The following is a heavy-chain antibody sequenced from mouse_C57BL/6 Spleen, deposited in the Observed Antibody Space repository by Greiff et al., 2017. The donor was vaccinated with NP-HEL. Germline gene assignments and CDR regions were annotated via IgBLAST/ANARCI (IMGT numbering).Heavy chain of an antibody. CDR3: ARGMDYGSSYGFAY. J-gene: IGHJ3*01. Sequence: QVQLQQPGAELVKPGASVKLSCKASGYTFTSYWMHWVKQRPGQGLEWIGMIHPNSGSTNYNEKFKSKATLTVDKSSSTAYMQLSSLTSEDSAVYYCARGMDYGSSYGFAYWGQGTLVTVSA. CDR2: IHPNSGST. CDR1: GYTFTSYW. D-gene: IGHD1-1*01. V-gene: IGHV1-64*01.